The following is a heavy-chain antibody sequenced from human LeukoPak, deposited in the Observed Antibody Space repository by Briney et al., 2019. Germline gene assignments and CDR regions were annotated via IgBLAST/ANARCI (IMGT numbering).Heavy chain of an antibody. D-gene: IGHD6-19*01. CDR1: GGSISSGSYY. J-gene: IGHJ5*02. CDR3: ARGSSSGWINWFDP. CDR2: IYTSGST. V-gene: IGHV4-61*02. Sequence: SETLSLTCTVPGGSISSGSYYWRWIRQPAGKGLEWIGRIYTSGSTNYNPSLKSRVTISVDTSKNQFSLKLSSVTAADTALYYCARGSSSGWINWFDPWGQGTLVTVSS.